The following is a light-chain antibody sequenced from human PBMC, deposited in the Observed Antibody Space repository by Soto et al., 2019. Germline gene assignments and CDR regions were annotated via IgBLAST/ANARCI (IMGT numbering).Light chain of an antibody. CDR2: DAS. J-gene: IGKJ5*01. V-gene: IGKV3-11*01. Sequence: EIVLTQSPATLSLSPGERATLSCRASQSVSSYFAWYQQKPGQAPRLLIYDASNRATGIPARFIGSGSGTEFTLTISSLEPVDFAVYYCQQRSNWPITFGQGTRLEIK. CDR1: QSVSSY. CDR3: QQRSNWPIT.